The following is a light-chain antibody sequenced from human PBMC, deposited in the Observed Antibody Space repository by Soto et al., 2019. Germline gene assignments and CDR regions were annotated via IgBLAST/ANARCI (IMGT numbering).Light chain of an antibody. J-gene: IGKJ1*01. CDR1: QTVEKNY. V-gene: IGKV3-20*01. Sequence: EIVLTQSPGTLSLSPGDRATLSCRASQTVEKNYLAWYQQKPGQAPRLLVDDASRRAAGIPDRFSGSGSGTDFTLTISRLEPEDFAVYYCQQRATSPRTFGQGTKVEVK. CDR3: QQRATSPRT. CDR2: DAS.